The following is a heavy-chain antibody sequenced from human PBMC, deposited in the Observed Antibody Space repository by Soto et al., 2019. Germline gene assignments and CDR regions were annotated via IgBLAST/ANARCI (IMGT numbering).Heavy chain of an antibody. J-gene: IGHJ3*02. V-gene: IGHV3-48*02. D-gene: IGHD2-2*01. CDR3: ASQRVPFAFDI. CDR1: GFTFSTYS. Sequence: EVPLVESGGGLVQPGGSLRLSCAASGFTFSTYSMSWVRQAPGKGLEWVSYISSGSSTIYFADSVKGRFTISRDNAKNSRYLQMNSLRDEDTAVYYCASQRVPFAFDIWGQGTMVTVSS. CDR2: ISSGSSTI.